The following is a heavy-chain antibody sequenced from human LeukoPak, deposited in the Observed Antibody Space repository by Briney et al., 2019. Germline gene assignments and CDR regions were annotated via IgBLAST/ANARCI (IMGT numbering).Heavy chain of an antibody. CDR1: GFTFSDYY. D-gene: IGHD2-2*01. J-gene: IGHJ6*02. Sequence: GGSLRLSCAASGFTFSDYYMSWIRQAPGKGLEWVSYISSSSSYTNYADSVKGRFTISRDNAKNSLYLQMNSLRAEDTAVYYCARETGARYQLLFSYGMDVWGQGTTVTVSS. CDR2: ISSSSSYT. V-gene: IGHV3-11*06. CDR3: ARETGARYQLLFSYGMDV.